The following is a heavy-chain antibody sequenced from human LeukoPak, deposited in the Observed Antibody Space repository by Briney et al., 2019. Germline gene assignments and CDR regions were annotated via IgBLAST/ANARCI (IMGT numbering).Heavy chain of an antibody. CDR3: ARVLDSSSWYSDY. J-gene: IGHJ4*02. V-gene: IGHV1-69*02. CDR1: GGTFSSYT. CDR2: IIPILGIA. Sequence: SVKVSCKASGGTFSSYTISWVRQAPGQGLEWMGRIIPILGIANYAQKFQGRVTITADESTSTAYMELSSLRSEDTAVYYCARVLDSSSWYSDYWGQGTLVTVSS. D-gene: IGHD6-13*01.